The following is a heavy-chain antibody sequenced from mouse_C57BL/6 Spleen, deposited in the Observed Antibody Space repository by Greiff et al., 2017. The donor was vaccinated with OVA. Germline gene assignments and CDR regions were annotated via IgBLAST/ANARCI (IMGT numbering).Heavy chain of an antibody. J-gene: IGHJ4*01. V-gene: IGHV5-16*01. D-gene: IGHD1-2*01. CDR1: GFTFSDYY. CDR2: INYDGSST. CDR3: ARDGPHWAMDY. Sequence: EVKLVESEGGLVQPGSSMKLSCTASGFTFSDYYMAWVRQVPEKGLEWVANINYDGSSTYYLDSLKSRFIISRDNAKNILYLQMSSLKSEDTATYYCARDGPHWAMDYWGQGTSVTVSS.